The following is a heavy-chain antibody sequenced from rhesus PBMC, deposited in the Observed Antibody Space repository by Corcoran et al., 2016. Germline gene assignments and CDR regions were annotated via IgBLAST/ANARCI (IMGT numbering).Heavy chain of an antibody. V-gene: IGHV4-76*01. J-gene: IGHJ2*01. CDR3: ARGGWNDVPWYFDL. CDR1: GGSISSGYD. CDR2: IYGSSGST. Sequence: QVQLQESGPGVMKPSETLSLTCAVSGGSISSGYDWSWIRQPPGKGLEGIGYIYGSSGSTNYNPSLKNQVTIAKDASKIQFARKLSCLTAADTAVYYCARGGWNDVPWYFDLLGPGTPITISS. D-gene: IGHD1-14*01.